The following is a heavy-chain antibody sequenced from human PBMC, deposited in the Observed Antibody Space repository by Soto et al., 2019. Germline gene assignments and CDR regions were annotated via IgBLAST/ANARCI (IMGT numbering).Heavy chain of an antibody. CDR2: IYYNGNT. D-gene: IGHD2-15*01. CDR1: GGSISGYY. Sequence: QVQLQESGPGLVKPSETLSLTCTVSGGSISGYYWSWIRQSPGKGLEWIGYIYYNGNTNYNPSLKGRVTISVDTSKDQFYLRLSSVTAADTAVYYCARVVGKNWCDPWGQGTLVTVSS. V-gene: IGHV4-59*01. CDR3: ARVVGKNWCDP. J-gene: IGHJ5*02.